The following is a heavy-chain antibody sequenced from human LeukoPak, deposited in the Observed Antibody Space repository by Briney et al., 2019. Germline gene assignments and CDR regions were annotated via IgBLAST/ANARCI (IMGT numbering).Heavy chain of an antibody. Sequence: GASVKVSCKASGGTFSSYAISWVRQAPGQGLEWMGGIIPIFGTANYAQKFQGRVTITADKSTSTAYMELSSLRSEDTAVYYCARALYSGYYYYMDVWGKGTTVTVSS. V-gene: IGHV1-69*06. CDR1: GGTFSSYA. D-gene: IGHD1-26*01. CDR2: IIPIFGTA. J-gene: IGHJ6*03. CDR3: ARALYSGYYYYMDV.